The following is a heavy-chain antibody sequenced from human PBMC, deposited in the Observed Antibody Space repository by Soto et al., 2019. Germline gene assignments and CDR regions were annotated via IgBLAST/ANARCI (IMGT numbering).Heavy chain of an antibody. CDR2: INPSNDNT. J-gene: IGHJ5*02. CDR1: GYTFYRYG. Sequence: ASVKVSCKASGYTFYRYGITWVRQAPGQGLEWMGWINPSNDNTNYAQKFRGRVTMATDASTSTAHMELRSLKSDDTAVYYCARDTQQDSNGYYLEWFDPWGQGTMVTFSS. CDR3: ARDTQQDSNGYYLEWFDP. V-gene: IGHV1-18*01. D-gene: IGHD3-22*01.